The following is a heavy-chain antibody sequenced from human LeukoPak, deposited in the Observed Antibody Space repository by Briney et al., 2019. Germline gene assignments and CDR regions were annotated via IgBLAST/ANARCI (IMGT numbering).Heavy chain of an antibody. CDR3: ARDRSFYYGSGSYYNPMDV. J-gene: IGHJ6*02. V-gene: IGHV3-33*01. Sequence: GGSLRLSCAASGFTFSTYVMHWVRQAPGKGLEWVALIWFDGSGTYYADSVKGRFTISRDNSKDTLYLQMTSLRAEDTAVYYCARDRSFYYGSGSYYNPMDVWGQGTTVTVSS. CDR1: GFTFSTYV. D-gene: IGHD3-10*01. CDR2: IWFDGSGT.